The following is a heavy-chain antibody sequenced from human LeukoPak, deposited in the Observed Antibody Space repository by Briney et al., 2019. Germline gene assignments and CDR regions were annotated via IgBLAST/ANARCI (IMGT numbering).Heavy chain of an antibody. D-gene: IGHD1-1*01. CDR3: ASKKWNDRSFDY. Sequence: SETLSLTCTVSGGSISSSSYYWGWIRQPPGKGLEWIGSIYYSGSTYYNPSLKSRVTISVDKSKNQFSLKLSPVTAADTAVYYCASKKWNDRSFDYWGQGTLVTVSS. CDR1: GGSISSSSYY. CDR2: IYYSGST. V-gene: IGHV4-39*07. J-gene: IGHJ4*02.